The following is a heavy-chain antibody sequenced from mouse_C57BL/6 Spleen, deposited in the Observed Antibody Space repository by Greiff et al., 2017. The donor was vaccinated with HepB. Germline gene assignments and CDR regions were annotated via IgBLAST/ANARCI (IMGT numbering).Heavy chain of an antibody. V-gene: IGHV1-47*01. J-gene: IGHJ1*03. CDR1: GYTFTTYP. CDR3: ARGNYYGSSYLYWYFDV. Sequence: VKLQESGAELVKPGASVKMSCKASGYTFTTYPIEWMKQNHGKSLEWIGNFHPYNDDTKYNEKFKGKATLTVEKSSSTVYLELSRLTSDDSAVYYCARGNYYGSSYLYWYFDVWGTGTTVTVSS. CDR2: FHPYNDDT. D-gene: IGHD1-1*01.